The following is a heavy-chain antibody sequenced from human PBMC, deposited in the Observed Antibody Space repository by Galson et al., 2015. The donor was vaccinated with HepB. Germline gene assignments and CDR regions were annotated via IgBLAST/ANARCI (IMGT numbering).Heavy chain of an antibody. CDR1: GRDFSSHG. J-gene: IGHJ4*02. D-gene: IGHD2-21*02. Sequence: LRLSCAASGRDFSSHGMHWVRQAPGKGLEWVAVIWYDGSKQYYADSVKGRFTISRDNSKNTLYLQMNSLRAEDTAVYYCARYYGDACYQDYWGQGTLVTVSS. CDR3: ARYYGDACYQDY. CDR2: IWYDGSKQ. V-gene: IGHV3-33*01.